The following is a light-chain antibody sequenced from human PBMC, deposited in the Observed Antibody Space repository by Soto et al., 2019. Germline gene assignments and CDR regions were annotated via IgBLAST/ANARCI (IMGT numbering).Light chain of an antibody. CDR3: QQYNNWLTWT. CDR1: QSVSSN. Sequence: EIVLTQSPGTLSLSPGERATLSCRASQSVSSNLAWYQQKPGQAPRLLIYGASTRATDIPARFSGSGSGTEFTLTISSLQSEDFAVYYCQQYNNWLTWTFGQGTKVDIK. V-gene: IGKV3-15*01. J-gene: IGKJ1*01. CDR2: GAS.